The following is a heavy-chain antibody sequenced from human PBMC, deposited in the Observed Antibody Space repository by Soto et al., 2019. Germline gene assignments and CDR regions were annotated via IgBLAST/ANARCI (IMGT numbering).Heavy chain of an antibody. V-gene: IGHV4-59*01. Sequence: PSETLSLTCTVSGGSISRYYWSWIRQPPGKGLEWIGYIYYSGSTNYNPSLKSRVTISVDTSKNQFSLKLSSVTAADTAVYYCARDTYGMDVWGQGTTVTVSS. CDR3: ARDTYGMDV. J-gene: IGHJ6*02. CDR1: GGSISRYY. CDR2: IYYSGST.